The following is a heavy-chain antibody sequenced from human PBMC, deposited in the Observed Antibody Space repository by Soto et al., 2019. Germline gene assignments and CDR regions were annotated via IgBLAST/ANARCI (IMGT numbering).Heavy chain of an antibody. CDR2: ISSSGSAV. CDR3: ARFKSYTSAWSY. D-gene: IGHD6-13*01. V-gene: IGHV3-48*03. Sequence: GGSLRLSCVASGFTFSEYEITWVRQAPGKGLEWISYISSSGSAVYYADSVKGRFTISRDNAKNSVFLHVNSLRAEDASVYYCARFKSYTSAWSYWGQGTLVTVSS. CDR1: GFTFSEYE. J-gene: IGHJ4*02.